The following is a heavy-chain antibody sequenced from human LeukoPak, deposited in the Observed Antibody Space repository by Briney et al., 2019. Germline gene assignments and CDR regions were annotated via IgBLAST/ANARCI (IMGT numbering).Heavy chain of an antibody. CDR2: ISGSGGST. V-gene: IGHV3-23*01. J-gene: IGHJ5*02. D-gene: IGHD3-3*01. CDR3: AKDPGGLRYDFWSRYYSCWFDP. CDR1: GSTFSSSA. Sequence: PGGSLRLSCAASGSTFSSSAMSWVRQAPGKGLEWVSAISGSGGSTYYADSVKGRFTISRDNSKNTLYLQMNSLRAEDTAVYYCAKDPGGLRYDFWSRYYSCWFDPWGQGTLVTVSS.